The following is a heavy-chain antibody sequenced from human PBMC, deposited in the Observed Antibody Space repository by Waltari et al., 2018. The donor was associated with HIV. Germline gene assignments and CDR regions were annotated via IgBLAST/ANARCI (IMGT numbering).Heavy chain of an antibody. CDR1: DGSFSGYY. J-gene: IGHJ4*02. V-gene: IGHV4-34*02. D-gene: IGHD3-22*01. CDR2: IDPSGRT. CDR3: AREGLSGYYPFDY. Sequence: QVQLQQWGAGLLKPSETLSLSRGAYDGSFSGYYWSWIRQPPGTGLEWIGEIDPSGRTNYNPSLKSRVTRSLDTSRNQLSRMLTSVTAADTAVYYCAREGLSGYYPFDYWGQGTLVTVSS.